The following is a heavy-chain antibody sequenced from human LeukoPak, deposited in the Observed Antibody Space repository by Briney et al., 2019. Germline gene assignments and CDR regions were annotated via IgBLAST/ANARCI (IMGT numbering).Heavy chain of an antibody. CDR3: ARGEGLGTTNGGYYFAY. CDR1: GGSISSSSYY. CDR2: IYYSGST. D-gene: IGHD1-26*01. J-gene: IGHJ4*02. Sequence: SETLSLTCTVSGGSISSSSYYWGWIRQPPGKGLEWIGSIYYSGSTYYNPSLKSRVTISVDTSKNQFSLKLSSVTAADTAVYYCARGEGLGTTNGGYYFAYWGQGSLVIVSS. V-gene: IGHV4-39*07.